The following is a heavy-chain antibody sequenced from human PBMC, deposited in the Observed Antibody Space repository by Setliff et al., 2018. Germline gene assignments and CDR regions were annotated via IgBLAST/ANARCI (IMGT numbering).Heavy chain of an antibody. CDR2: INTNTGNP. CDR3: ARGSRFGTIVYKGDYYMDV. V-gene: IGHV7-4-1*02. CDR1: GYTFTTYA. Sequence: ASVKVSCKASGYTFTTYAISWMRQAPGQGLEWMGWINTNTGNPSYAQGFTGRFVFSLDTSVSTAYLQISSLKPEDTAVYYCARGSRFGTIVYKGDYYMDVWGKGTTVTV. D-gene: IGHD3-10*01. J-gene: IGHJ6*03.